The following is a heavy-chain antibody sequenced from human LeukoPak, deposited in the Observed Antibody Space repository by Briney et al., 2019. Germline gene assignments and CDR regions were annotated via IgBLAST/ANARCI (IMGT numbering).Heavy chain of an antibody. V-gene: IGHV3-48*01. J-gene: IGHJ4*02. CDR2: ITSGGTV. Sequence: GGSLRLSCAATGFTFSGHSMGWVRQAPGRGLEWVSHITSGGTVYYADSVKGRFTISRDNAKNSVYLQMSGLRAEDTAVYYCARGWGRYSGSYSGYFDYWGQGTLVTVSS. CDR3: ARGWGRYSGSYSGYFDY. D-gene: IGHD1-26*01. CDR1: GFTFSGHS.